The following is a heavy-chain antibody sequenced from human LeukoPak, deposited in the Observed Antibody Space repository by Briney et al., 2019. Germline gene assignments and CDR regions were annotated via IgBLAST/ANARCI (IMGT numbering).Heavy chain of an antibody. Sequence: GGSLGLSCAASGFTFTNYAMSWVRQAPGKGLEWVSAISDRGDRQYYADSVKGRFTISRDNSMNTLRLQMNSLSVEDTAVYYCVVYTGGYRSQFWGQGTLVTVSS. J-gene: IGHJ4*02. V-gene: IGHV3-23*01. CDR1: GFTFTNYA. CDR3: VVYTGGYRSQF. D-gene: IGHD5-24*01. CDR2: ISDRGDRQ.